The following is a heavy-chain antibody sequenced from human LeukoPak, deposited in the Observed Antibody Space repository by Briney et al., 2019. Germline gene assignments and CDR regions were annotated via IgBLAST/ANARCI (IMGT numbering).Heavy chain of an antibody. CDR1: GGTFSSYA. D-gene: IGHD2/OR15-2a*01. CDR3: AKTLSTFYGGYGMDV. Sequence: SVKVSYKASGGTFSSYAISWVRQAPGQGLEWMGRIIPILGIANYAQKFQGRVTITADKSTSTAYMELSSLRSEDTAVYYCAKTLSTFYGGYGMDVWGQGTTVTVSS. V-gene: IGHV1-69*04. J-gene: IGHJ6*02. CDR2: IIPILGIA.